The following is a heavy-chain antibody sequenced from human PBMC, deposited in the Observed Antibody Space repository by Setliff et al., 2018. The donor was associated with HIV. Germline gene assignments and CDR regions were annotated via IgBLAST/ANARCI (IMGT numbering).Heavy chain of an antibody. CDR3: AKAFGYCSGGSCPVLMDV. J-gene: IGHJ6*03. CDR1: GFTFSSYG. CDR2: IWYNGGKT. Sequence: GGSLRLSCAASGFTFSSYGMHWVRQAPGKGLEWVAFIWYNGGKTYYADSVKGRFTISRDNSKNTLYLQMNSLRAKDAAVYYCAKAFGYCSGGSCPVLMDVWGKGTTVTVSS. V-gene: IGHV3-30*02. D-gene: IGHD2-15*01.